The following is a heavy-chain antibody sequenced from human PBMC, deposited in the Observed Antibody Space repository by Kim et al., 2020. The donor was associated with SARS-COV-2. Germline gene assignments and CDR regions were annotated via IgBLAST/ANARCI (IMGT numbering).Heavy chain of an antibody. V-gene: IGHV4-31*03. Sequence: SETLSLTCTVSGGSISSGGYYWSWIRQHPGKGLEWIGYIYYSGSTYYSPSLKSRVTISVDTSKNQFSLKLSSVTAADTAVYYCAREGRGEYCTSTSCYATLDYWGQGTLVTVSS. CDR3: AREGRGEYCTSTSCYATLDY. D-gene: IGHD2-2*01. CDR2: IYYSGST. J-gene: IGHJ4*02. CDR1: GGSISSGGYY.